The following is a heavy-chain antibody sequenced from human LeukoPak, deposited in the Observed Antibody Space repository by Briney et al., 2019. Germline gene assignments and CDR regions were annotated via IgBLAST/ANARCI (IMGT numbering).Heavy chain of an antibody. CDR2: IIPIFGTA. V-gene: IGHV1-69*05. J-gene: IGHJ6*03. Sequence: SVKVSCKASGGTFSSYAISWVRQAPGQGLEWMGGIIPIFGTANYAQKLQGRVTITTDESTSTAYMELSSLRSEDTAVYYCARDQRARGYYYYMDVWGNGTTVTVSS. D-gene: IGHD3-10*01. CDR1: GGTFSSYA. CDR3: ARDQRARGYYYYMDV.